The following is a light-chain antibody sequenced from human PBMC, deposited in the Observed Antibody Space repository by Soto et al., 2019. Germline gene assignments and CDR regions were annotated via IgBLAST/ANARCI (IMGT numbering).Light chain of an antibody. V-gene: IGLV2-23*02. Sequence: QSALTQPASVSGSPGQSITISCIGTSSDVGNYELVSWYQQLPGKAPKLIIYEVTKRPSGVPNRFSGSKSGNTASLTISGLLAEDEADYHCCSYTSSSTYVFGPGTKLTVL. J-gene: IGLJ1*01. CDR2: EVT. CDR3: CSYTSSSTYV. CDR1: SSDVGNYEL.